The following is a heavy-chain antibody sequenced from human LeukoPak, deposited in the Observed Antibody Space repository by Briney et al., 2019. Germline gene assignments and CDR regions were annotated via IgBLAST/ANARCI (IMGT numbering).Heavy chain of an antibody. CDR1: GFTFSTYA. D-gene: IGHD6-19*01. V-gene: IGHV3-23*01. J-gene: IGHJ4*02. CDR3: AAQQWLVLNYFDY. CDR2: ISGSGGSA. Sequence: PGGSLRLSCAPSGFTFSTYAMSWVRQAPGKGLEWVSGISGSGGSAYYADSVKGRFTISRDNSKNTLYLQMNSLRAEDTAVYYCAAQQWLVLNYFDYWGQGTLVTVSS.